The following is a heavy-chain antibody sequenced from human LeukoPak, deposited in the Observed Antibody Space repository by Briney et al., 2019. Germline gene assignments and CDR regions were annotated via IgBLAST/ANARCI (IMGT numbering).Heavy chain of an antibody. CDR1: AFTFSNYA. CDR2: ISDSGDST. J-gene: IGHJ4*02. CDR3: ALRGYGDFSPFDY. D-gene: IGHD4-17*01. Sequence: GGSLRLSCAASAFTFSNYAMSWVRQAPGKGLEWVSVISDSGDSTYYAGSVEGRFTLSRDNSRDTLFLQMNSLRAEDTAVYYCALRGYGDFSPFDYWGQGTLVTVPS. V-gene: IGHV3-23*01.